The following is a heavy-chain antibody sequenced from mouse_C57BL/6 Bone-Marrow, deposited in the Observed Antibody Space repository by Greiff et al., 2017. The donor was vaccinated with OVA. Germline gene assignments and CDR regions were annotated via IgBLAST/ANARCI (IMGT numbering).Heavy chain of an antibody. V-gene: IGHV2-9-1*01. CDR3: ARSAYYSNFWFAY. D-gene: IGHD2-5*01. CDR2: IWTGGGT. Sequence: VKLVESGPGLVAPSQSLSITCTVSGFSLTSYAISWVRQPPGKGLEWLGVIWTGGGTNYNSALKSRLSISKDNSKSQVFIKMNSLQTDDTARYYCARSAYYSNFWFAYWGQGTLVTVSA. CDR1: GFSLTSYA. J-gene: IGHJ3*01.